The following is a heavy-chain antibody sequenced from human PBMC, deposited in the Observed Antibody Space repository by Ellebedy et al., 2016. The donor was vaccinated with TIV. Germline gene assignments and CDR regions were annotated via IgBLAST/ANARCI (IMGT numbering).Heavy chain of an antibody. D-gene: IGHD6-13*01. J-gene: IGHJ5*02. CDR2: INHSGST. CDR3: ARDMRQQLVRGVGSWFDP. CDR1: GGSISSSSYY. V-gene: IGHV4-39*07. Sequence: SETLSLTCTVSGGSISSSSYYWGCIRQPPGKGLEWIGEINHSGSTNYNPSLKSRVTILVDTSKNQFSLKLSSVTAADTAVYYCARDMRQQLVRGVGSWFDPWGQGTLVTVSS.